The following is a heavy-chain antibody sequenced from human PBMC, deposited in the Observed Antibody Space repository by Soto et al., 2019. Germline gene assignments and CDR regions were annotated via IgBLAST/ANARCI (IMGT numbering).Heavy chain of an antibody. CDR1: GFTFSSLG. CDR3: AKEIGDSNYYPLDY. Sequence: QVQLVESGGGVVQPGRSLRLSCAASGFTFSSLGMHWVRQAPGKGLEWVAIISNDGTGKYYADSVKGRFTISRDNSRNTLDLQLNSLRTEDTAVYYCAKEIGDSNYYPLDYWGQGTLVTVS. V-gene: IGHV3-30*18. J-gene: IGHJ4*02. D-gene: IGHD3-10*01. CDR2: ISNDGTGK.